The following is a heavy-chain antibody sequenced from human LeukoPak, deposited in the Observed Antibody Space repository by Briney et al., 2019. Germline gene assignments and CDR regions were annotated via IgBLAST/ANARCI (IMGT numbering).Heavy chain of an antibody. CDR1: GGSFSGYY. Sequence: SETLSLTCAVYGGSFSGYYWSWIRQPPGKGLEWIGEINHSGSTNYNPSLKSRVTISVDTSKNQFSLKLSSVTAADTAVYYCARGRLVRGATYDYWGQGTLVTASS. V-gene: IGHV4-34*01. D-gene: IGHD3-10*01. CDR2: INHSGST. CDR3: ARGRLVRGATYDY. J-gene: IGHJ4*02.